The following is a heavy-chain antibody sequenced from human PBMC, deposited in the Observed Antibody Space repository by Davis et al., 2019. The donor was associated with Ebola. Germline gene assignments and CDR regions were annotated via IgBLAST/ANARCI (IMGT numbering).Heavy chain of an antibody. CDR3: AGYYGSGSYYNPLDY. CDR1: GFTFSSYS. D-gene: IGHD3-10*01. Sequence: PGGSLRLSCAASGFTFSSYSMNWVRQAPGKGLEWVSSISSSSSYIYYADSVKGRFTISRDNAKNSLYLQMNSLRAEDTAVYYCAGYYGSGSYYNPLDYWGQGTLVTVSS. V-gene: IGHV3-21*01. CDR2: ISSSSSYI. J-gene: IGHJ4*02.